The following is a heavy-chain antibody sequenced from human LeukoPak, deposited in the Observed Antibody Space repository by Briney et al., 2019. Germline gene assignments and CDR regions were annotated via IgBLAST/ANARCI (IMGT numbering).Heavy chain of an antibody. V-gene: IGHV4-34*01. CDR1: GGSFSGYY. CDR3: ARGLPDGYNSYYFDY. CDR2: INHSGST. J-gene: IGHJ4*02. D-gene: IGHD5-24*01. Sequence: SETLSLTCAVYGGSFSGYYWSWIRQPPGKGLEWIGEINHSGSTNYNPSLKSRVTISVDTSKNQFSLKLSSVTATDTAVYYCARGLPDGYNSYYFDYWGQGTLVTVSS.